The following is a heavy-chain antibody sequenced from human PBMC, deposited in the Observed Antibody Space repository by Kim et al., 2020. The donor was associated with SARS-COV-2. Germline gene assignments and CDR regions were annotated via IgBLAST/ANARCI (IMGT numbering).Heavy chain of an antibody. CDR1: GGSLKNGIDY. Sequence: SETLSLTCTVSGGSLKNGIDYWTWIRQPPGKALEWIGFIYDSGTTNYNPSLKSRVSISVDTSKNQFSLKLRSVTGADTAVYYCARGGASVGYDILTGYYDHGGQGTLVTVSS. V-gene: IGHV4-61*01. J-gene: IGHJ4*02. CDR2: IYDSGTT. D-gene: IGHD3-9*01. CDR3: ARGGASVGYDILTGYYDH.